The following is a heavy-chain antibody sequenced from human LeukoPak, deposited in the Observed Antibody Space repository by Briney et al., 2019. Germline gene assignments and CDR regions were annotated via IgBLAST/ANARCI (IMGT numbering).Heavy chain of an antibody. CDR1: GFTFTSSA. Sequence: SVKVSCKASGFTFTSSAMQWVRQARGQRLEWIGWIVVGSGNTNYAQKFQERVTITRDMSTSTAYMELSSLRSEDTAVYYCAAEIAAWSGEYYGSGSSIEHWGQGTLVTVSS. CDR2: IVVGSGNT. D-gene: IGHD3-10*01. V-gene: IGHV1-58*02. J-gene: IGHJ4*02. CDR3: AAEIAAWSGEYYGSGSSIEH.